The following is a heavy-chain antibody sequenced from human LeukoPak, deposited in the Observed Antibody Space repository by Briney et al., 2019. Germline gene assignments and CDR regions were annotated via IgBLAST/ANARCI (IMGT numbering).Heavy chain of an antibody. Sequence: PSETLSLTCTVSGGSISSYYWSWLRQPPGKGLEWIGYIYYSGSTNYNPSLKSRVTISVDTSKNQFSLKLSSVTAADTAVYYCARDKDLYGMDVWGQGTTVTVSS. V-gene: IGHV4-59*01. CDR1: GGSISSYY. J-gene: IGHJ6*02. CDR2: IYYSGST. CDR3: ARDKDLYGMDV.